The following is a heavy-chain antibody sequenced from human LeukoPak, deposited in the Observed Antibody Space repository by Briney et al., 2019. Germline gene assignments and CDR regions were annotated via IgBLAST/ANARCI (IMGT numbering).Heavy chain of an antibody. J-gene: IGHJ4*02. CDR2: IYYSGST. Sequence: SETLSLTCTVSGGSISSNTNYWGWIRQPPGKGLEWIGSIYYSGSTYYNPSLKSRVTISVDTSKNQFSLKLSSVTAADTAVYYCARETYYYGSGSYYEDYWGQGTLVTVSS. CDR3: ARETYYYGSGSYYEDY. V-gene: IGHV4-39*07. D-gene: IGHD3-10*01. CDR1: GGSISSNTNY.